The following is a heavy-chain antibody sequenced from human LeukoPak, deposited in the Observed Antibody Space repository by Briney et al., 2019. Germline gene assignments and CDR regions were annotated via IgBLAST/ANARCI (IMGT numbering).Heavy chain of an antibody. Sequence: GASVKVSCKASGCTFTSYDINWVRQATGQGLEWMGWMNPNSGNTGYAQKFQGRVTITRNTSISTAYMELSSLRSEDTAVYYCARGRKTPKRCSGGSCYSKRVDYYYYYMDVWGKGTTVTVSS. CDR2: MNPNSGNT. J-gene: IGHJ6*03. V-gene: IGHV1-8*03. D-gene: IGHD2-15*01. CDR1: GCTFTSYD. CDR3: ARGRKTPKRCSGGSCYSKRVDYYYYYMDV.